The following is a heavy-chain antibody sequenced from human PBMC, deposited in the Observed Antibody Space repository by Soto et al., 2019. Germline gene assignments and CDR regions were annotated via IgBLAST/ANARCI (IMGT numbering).Heavy chain of an antibody. D-gene: IGHD3-3*01. CDR3: TTGIFGVVIPAPGY. V-gene: IGHV3-15*07. J-gene: IGHJ4*02. CDR2: IKSKTDGGTT. Sequence: GGSLRLSCAASGFTFSNAWMNWVRQAPGKGLEWVGRIKSKTDGGTTDYAAPVKGRFTISRDDSKNTLYLQMNSLKTEDTAVYYCTTGIFGVVIPAPGYWGQGTLVTVSS. CDR1: GFTFSNAW.